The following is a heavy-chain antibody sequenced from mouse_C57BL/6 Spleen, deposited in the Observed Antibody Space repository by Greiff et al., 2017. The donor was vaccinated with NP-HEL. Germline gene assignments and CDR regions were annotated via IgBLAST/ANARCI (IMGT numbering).Heavy chain of an antibody. CDR2: INPGSGGT. Sequence: QVQLQQSGAELVRPGTSVKVSCKASGYAFTNYLIEWVKQRPGQGLEWIGVINPGSGGTNYNEKFKGKATLTADKSSSTAYMQLSSLTSEDSAVYFCAREEEFAYWGQGTLVTVSA. J-gene: IGHJ3*01. CDR1: GYAFTNYL. V-gene: IGHV1-54*01. CDR3: AREEEFAY.